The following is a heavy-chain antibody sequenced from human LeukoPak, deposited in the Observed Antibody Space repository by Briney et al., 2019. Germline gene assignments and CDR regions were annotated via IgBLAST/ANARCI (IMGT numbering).Heavy chain of an antibody. CDR1: GLTFSDYS. CDR3: AVGSYLGRNFDY. CDR2: ISGSGGST. V-gene: IGHV3-23*01. J-gene: IGHJ4*02. D-gene: IGHD1-26*01. Sequence: PGGSLRLSCVASGLTFSDYSMTWVRQAPGKGLFWVSGISGSGGSTYYADSVKGRFTISRDNSKNTLYLQMNSLRAEDTAVYYSAVGSYLGRNFDYWGQGTLVTVSS.